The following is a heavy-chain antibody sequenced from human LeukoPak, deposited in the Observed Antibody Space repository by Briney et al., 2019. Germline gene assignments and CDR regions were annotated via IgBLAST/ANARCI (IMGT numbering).Heavy chain of an antibody. Sequence: PGGSLRLSCAASGFTFSSYAMRWVRQAPGKGLEWVSAISGSGGSTYYADSVKGRFTISRDNSKNTLYLQMNSLRAEDTAVYYCAKWGYCSGGSCYSYYYYGMDVWGQGTTVTVSS. J-gene: IGHJ6*02. V-gene: IGHV3-23*01. CDR2: ISGSGGST. CDR1: GFTFSSYA. D-gene: IGHD2-15*01. CDR3: AKWGYCSGGSCYSYYYYGMDV.